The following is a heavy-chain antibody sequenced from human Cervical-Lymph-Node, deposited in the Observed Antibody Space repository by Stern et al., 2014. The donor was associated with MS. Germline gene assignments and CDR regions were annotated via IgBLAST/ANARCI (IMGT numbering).Heavy chain of an antibody. CDR1: GDTFTNYA. CDR2: IIPLFGTA. J-gene: IGHJ3*02. D-gene: IGHD7-27*01. CDR3: ARDETGVAFDI. V-gene: IGHV1-69*06. Sequence: QLVQSGADVKKPGSSVKVSCKASGDTFTNYAINWVRQAPGQGLEWMGGIIPLFGTAHYAQQFQGRVTISADTSTSTVYMELYSLKSDDTAVYYCARDETGVAFDIWGQGTMVTVSS.